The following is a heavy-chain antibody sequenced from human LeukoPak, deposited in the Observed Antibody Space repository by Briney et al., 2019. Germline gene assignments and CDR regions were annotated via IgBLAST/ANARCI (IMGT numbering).Heavy chain of an antibody. J-gene: IGHJ4*02. CDR2: INHSGST. CDR3: ARGNSSGIQ. V-gene: IGHV4-34*01. CDR1: GWSFSAYY. Sequence: SETLSLTCAVYGWSFSAYYWSWIRQPPGKGLEWIGEINHSGSTNYNPSLKSRVTISVDTSKNQFSLELSSVTAADAAVYYCARGNSSGIQWGQGTLVTVSS. D-gene: IGHD6-25*01.